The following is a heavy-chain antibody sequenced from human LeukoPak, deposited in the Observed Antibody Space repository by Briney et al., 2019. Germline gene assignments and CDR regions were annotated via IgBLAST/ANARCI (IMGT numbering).Heavy chain of an antibody. CDR2: LFYSGST. CDR1: GGSISSYY. Sequence: PSETLSLTCTVSGGSISSYYWSWIRQPPGKGLEWIAYLFYSGSTDYNPSLESRVTISVDTSKNQFSLKLRSVTAADAAVYYCATVAVIRGVTYFDYWGQGTLVTVSS. D-gene: IGHD3-10*01. CDR3: ATVAVIRGVTYFDY. J-gene: IGHJ4*02. V-gene: IGHV4-59*01.